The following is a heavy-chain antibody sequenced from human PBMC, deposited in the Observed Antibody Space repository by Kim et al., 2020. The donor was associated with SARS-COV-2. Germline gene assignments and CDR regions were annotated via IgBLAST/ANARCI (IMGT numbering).Heavy chain of an antibody. V-gene: IGHV1-46*01. D-gene: IGHD1-26*01. CDR3: ARGLVGATI. Sequence: GSTSYAQKFQGRVTMTRDTSTSTVYMELSSLRSEDTAVYYCARGLVGATIWGQGTLVTVSS. J-gene: IGHJ4*02. CDR2: GST.